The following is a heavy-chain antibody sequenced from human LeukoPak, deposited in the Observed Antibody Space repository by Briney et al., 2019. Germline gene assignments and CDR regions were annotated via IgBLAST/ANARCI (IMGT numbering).Heavy chain of an antibody. V-gene: IGHV4-4*02. Sequence: SGTLSLTCAVSGGSISSSNWWSWVRQPSGKGLEWIGEIYHSGSTNYNPSLKSRVTISVDKSKNQFSLKLSSVTAADTAVYYCARDIYYYDSSGYYDAFDIWGQGTMVTVSS. D-gene: IGHD3-22*01. CDR3: ARDIYYYDSSGYYDAFDI. J-gene: IGHJ3*02. CDR1: GGSISSSNW. CDR2: IYHSGST.